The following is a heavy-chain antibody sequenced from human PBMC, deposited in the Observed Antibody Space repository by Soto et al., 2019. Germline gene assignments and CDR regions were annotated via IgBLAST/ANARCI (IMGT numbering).Heavy chain of an antibody. J-gene: IGHJ6*02. D-gene: IGHD4-4*01. Sequence: GGSLRLSCAASGFTFSSYSMNWVRQAPGKGLEWVSSISSSSSYIYYADSVKGRFTISRDNAKNSLYLQMNSLRAEDTAVYYCARGSDDYSLYYYYYYGMDVWGQGTTVTVSS. CDR1: GFTFSSYS. CDR2: ISSSSSYI. V-gene: IGHV3-21*01. CDR3: ARGSDDYSLYYYYYYGMDV.